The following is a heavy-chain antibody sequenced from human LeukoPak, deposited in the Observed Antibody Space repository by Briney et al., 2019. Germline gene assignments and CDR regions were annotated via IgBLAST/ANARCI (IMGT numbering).Heavy chain of an antibody. Sequence: GGSLRLSCAASGFTFSSYGMHWVRQAPGKGLEWVSAISGSGGSTYYADSVKGRFTISRDNSKNTLYLQMDSLRAEDTAVYYCAKDEYYDSSGYSIFDYWGQGTLVTVSS. J-gene: IGHJ4*02. V-gene: IGHV3-23*01. CDR3: AKDEYYDSSGYSIFDY. CDR2: ISGSGGST. CDR1: GFTFSSYG. D-gene: IGHD3-22*01.